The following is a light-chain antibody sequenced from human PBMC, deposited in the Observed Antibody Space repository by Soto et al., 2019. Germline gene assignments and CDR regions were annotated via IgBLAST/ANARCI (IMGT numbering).Light chain of an antibody. J-gene: IGLJ3*02. V-gene: IGLV2-11*01. CDR2: DVS. Sequence: QSALTQPRSVSGSPGHSVTISCTGTSSDVGGYNYVSWYQQHPGKAPKLMIYDVSKRPSGVPDRFSGSKSGNTASLTISGLQAEDEADYYCCSYAGSYNWVFGGGTKLTVL. CDR1: SSDVGGYNY. CDR3: CSYAGSYNWV.